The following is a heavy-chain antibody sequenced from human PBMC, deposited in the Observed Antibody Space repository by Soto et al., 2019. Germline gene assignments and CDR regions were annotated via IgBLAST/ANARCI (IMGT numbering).Heavy chain of an antibody. CDR1: GFDVSNTD. J-gene: IGHJ4*02. D-gene: IGHD4-17*01. CDR2: IYSGGYT. CDR3: AKDPLTVTPYFEY. V-gene: IGHV3-53*01. Sequence: GGSLRLSCAASGFDVSNTDMSWVRQAPGKGLEWVSVIYSGGYTNYADSVKGRFTISRDNSKNTLYLQMNSLRAEDTAVYYCAKDPLTVTPYFEYWGQGTLVTVSS.